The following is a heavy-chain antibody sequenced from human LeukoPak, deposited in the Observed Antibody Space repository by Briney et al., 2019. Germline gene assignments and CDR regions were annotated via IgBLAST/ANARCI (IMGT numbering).Heavy chain of an antibody. Sequence: SETLSLTCTVSGGSISSYYWSWIRQPPGKGLEWIGYIYYSGSTNYNPSLKSRVTISVDTSKNQFSLKLSSVTAADTAVYYCAREYCSGGSCYSNAFDIWGQGTMVTASS. D-gene: IGHD2-15*01. J-gene: IGHJ3*02. V-gene: IGHV4-59*01. CDR2: IYYSGST. CDR3: AREYCSGGSCYSNAFDI. CDR1: GGSISSYY.